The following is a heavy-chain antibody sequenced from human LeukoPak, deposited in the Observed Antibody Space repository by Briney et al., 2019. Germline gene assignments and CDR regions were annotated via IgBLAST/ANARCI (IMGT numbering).Heavy chain of an antibody. D-gene: IGHD6-19*01. CDR2: ISGSGGST. V-gene: IGHV3-23*01. Sequence: GGSLRLSCAASGFTFSNYAMSWVRQAPGKGLEWVSGISGSGGSTYYTDSVKGRFTISRDNSKNTLYLQMNSLRAEDTAVYYCAKGSRDSSGWYRDYWGQGTLVTVSS. CDR3: AKGSRDSSGWYRDY. J-gene: IGHJ4*02. CDR1: GFTFSNYA.